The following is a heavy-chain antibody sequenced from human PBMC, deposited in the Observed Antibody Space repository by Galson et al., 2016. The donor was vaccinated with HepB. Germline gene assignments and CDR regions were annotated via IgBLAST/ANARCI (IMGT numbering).Heavy chain of an antibody. D-gene: IGHD6-13*01. CDR2: ISSGSSYI. CDR1: GFTFTRYN. CDR3: ARVGEQQLLDAFDI. Sequence: SLRLSCATSGFTFTRYNMNWVRQAPGKGLEWVSSISSGSSYIYYADSVKGRFTISRDNVKKSLYLQMDSLRAEDTAVYYGARVGEQQLLDAFDIWGQGTMVTVSS. V-gene: IGHV3-21*01. J-gene: IGHJ3*02.